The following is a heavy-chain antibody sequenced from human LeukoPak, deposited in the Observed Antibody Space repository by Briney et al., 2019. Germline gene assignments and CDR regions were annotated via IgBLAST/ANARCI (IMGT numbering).Heavy chain of an antibody. D-gene: IGHD5-24*01. Sequence: RGSLRLSCAASGFTFSDYYMSWIRQAPGKGLEWVSYISSSGSTIYYADSVKGRFTISRDNAKNSLYLQMNSLRAEDTAVYYCASPRPRDGYNYVIDYWGQGTLVTVSS. CDR3: ASPRPRDGYNYVIDY. CDR1: GFTFSDYY. V-gene: IGHV3-11*01. CDR2: ISSSGSTI. J-gene: IGHJ4*02.